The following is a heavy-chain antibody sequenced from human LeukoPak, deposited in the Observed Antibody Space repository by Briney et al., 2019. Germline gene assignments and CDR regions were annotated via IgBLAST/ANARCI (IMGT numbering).Heavy chain of an antibody. CDR1: GFTFSSYS. CDR3: TTWTDLYDY. D-gene: IGHD3/OR15-3a*01. Sequence: GGSLRLSCAASGFTFSSYSMNWVRQAPGKGLDWVGRIRSKTDGGTTDYAAAVKGRFTISRDDSRNMLYLQMNSLKTEDTAVYYCTTWTDLYDYWAREPWSPSPQ. CDR2: IRSKTDGGTT. J-gene: IGHJ4*02. V-gene: IGHV3-15*01.